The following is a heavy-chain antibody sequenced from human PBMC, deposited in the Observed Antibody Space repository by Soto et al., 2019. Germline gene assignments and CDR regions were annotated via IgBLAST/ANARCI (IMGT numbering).Heavy chain of an antibody. CDR1: GLTFGSRA. CDR2: ITDTGGDT. V-gene: IGHV3-23*01. J-gene: IGHJ4*02. Sequence: PGGSLRLSCAASGLTFGSRAMSWVRQAPGEGPQWVSTITDTGGDTKYADSVRGRFVISRDNSKKTLYLQMTSLTAEDSAMDFCARGTTDSYPWNRIFDFWGRGTLVTVSS. CDR3: ARGTTDSYPWNRIFDF. D-gene: IGHD1-1*01.